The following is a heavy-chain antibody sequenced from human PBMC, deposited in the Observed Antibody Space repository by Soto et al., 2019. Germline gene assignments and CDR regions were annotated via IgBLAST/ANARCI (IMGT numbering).Heavy chain of an antibody. J-gene: IGHJ4*02. CDR2: VKSKANGGTV. D-gene: IGHD3-16*01. CDR1: GFTFNGAW. CDR3: SADLPDWGAYAFDY. Sequence: EVQLVESGGGLVKPGGSLRLSCAASGFTFNGAWMNWVRQAPRKGLEWVGRVKSKANGGTVDYGAPVKGRFTISRDDSANTVYLQMNSLNTEDTALYYCSADLPDWGAYAFDYWGQGTLVTVSS. V-gene: IGHV3-15*07.